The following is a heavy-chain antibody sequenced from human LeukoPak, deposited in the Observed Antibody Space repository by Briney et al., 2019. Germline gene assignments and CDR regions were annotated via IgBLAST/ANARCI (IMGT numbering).Heavy chain of an antibody. CDR2: ISYDGSNK. CDR1: GFTFSSYA. CDR3: AANAPITIFIFDY. D-gene: IGHD3-3*01. Sequence: GGSLRLSCAASGFTFSSYAMHWVRQAPGKGLEWVAVISYDGSNKYYADSVKGRFTISRDNSKNTLYLQMNSPRAEDTAVYYCAANAPITIFIFDYWGQGTLVTVSS. J-gene: IGHJ4*02. V-gene: IGHV3-30-3*01.